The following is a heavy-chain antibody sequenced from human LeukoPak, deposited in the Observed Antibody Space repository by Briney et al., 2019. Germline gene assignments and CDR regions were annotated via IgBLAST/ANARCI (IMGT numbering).Heavy chain of an antibody. J-gene: IGHJ6*02. CDR3: ARGPQRVALYAFGV. CDR2: INHSGST. CDR1: GGSFSGHY. V-gene: IGHV4-34*01. Sequence: PSETLSLTCAVYGGSFSGHYWSWIRQSPGKGLEWIGEINHSGSTSYNPSLESRVTMGVDTSKNQFSLKLTSVTAADTAVDYCARGPQRVALYAFGVWGRGSPVTVSS. D-gene: IGHD2-15*01.